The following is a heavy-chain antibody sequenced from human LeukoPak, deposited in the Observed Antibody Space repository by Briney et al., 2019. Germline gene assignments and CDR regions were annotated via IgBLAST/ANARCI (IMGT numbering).Heavy chain of an antibody. CDR2: ISGSGGSP. CDR3: ARDSSYYYDSSGYHPAWYFDL. Sequence: GGSLRLSCAASGFTFRSYSMTWVRQAPGKGLEWVSVISGSGGSPYYADSVKGRFTISRDNSKNTVFLHMNSLRAEDTAVYHCARDSSYYYDSSGYHPAWYFDLWGRGTLVTVSS. D-gene: IGHD3-22*01. J-gene: IGHJ2*01. CDR1: GFTFRSYS. V-gene: IGHV3-23*01.